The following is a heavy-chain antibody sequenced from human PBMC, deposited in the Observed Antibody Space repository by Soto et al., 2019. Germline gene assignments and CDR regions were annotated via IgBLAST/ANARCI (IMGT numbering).Heavy chain of an antibody. CDR1: GYTFTSYD. J-gene: IGHJ6*03. Sequence: GASVKVSCKASGYTFTSYDINWVRQATGQGLEWMGWMNPNSGNTGYAQKFQGRVTMTRNTSISTAYLELSSLRSEDTAVYYCARDPQNYYVWNLDYYYYMDVWGKGTTVTVSS. V-gene: IGHV1-8*01. CDR3: ARDPQNYYVWNLDYYYYMDV. CDR2: MNPNSGNT. D-gene: IGHD3-10*02.